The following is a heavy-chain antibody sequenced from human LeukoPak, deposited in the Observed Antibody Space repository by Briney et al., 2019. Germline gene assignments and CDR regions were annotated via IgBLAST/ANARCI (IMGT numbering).Heavy chain of an antibody. CDR2: KWYDGSNG. J-gene: IGHJ5*02. CDR3: AREGYSPLSWFDP. V-gene: IGHV3-33*01. CDR1: GFTFSSYA. Sequence: TGRSLRLSCAASGFTFSSYAMHWVRQAPGKGLEWVAVKWYDGSNGYYADSVKGRFTISRDNSKNTLYLQMNSLRAEDTAVYYCAREGYSPLSWFDPWGQGTLVTVSS. D-gene: IGHD2-15*01.